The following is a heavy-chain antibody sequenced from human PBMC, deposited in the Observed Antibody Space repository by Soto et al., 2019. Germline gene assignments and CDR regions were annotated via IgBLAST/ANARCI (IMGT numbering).Heavy chain of an antibody. D-gene: IGHD6-13*01. CDR1: GGTFSNHA. V-gene: IGHV1-69*12. J-gene: IGHJ3*02. Sequence: QVHLVQSGAEVKKPGSSVKVSCKAPGGTFSNHAINWVRQAPGHGLEWRGRIIPIFTTTTYAQQFQGRGSMTADEATTTAYMELSSLKQDDTAVYYCAREVAADGTSREDVFDIWGQGTLVNVSS. CDR3: AREVAADGTSREDVFDI. CDR2: IIPIFTTT.